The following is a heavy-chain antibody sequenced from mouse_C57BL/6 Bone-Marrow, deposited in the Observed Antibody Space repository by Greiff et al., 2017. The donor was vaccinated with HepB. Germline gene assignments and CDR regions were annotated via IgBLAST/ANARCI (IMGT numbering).Heavy chain of an antibody. J-gene: IGHJ2*01. CDR2: IDPYDSYT. D-gene: IGHD1-1*01. Sequence: QVQLQQPGAELVKPGASVKLSCKASGYTFTSYWMQWVKQRPGQGLEWIGEIDPYDSYTNYNQKFKGKATLTVDTSSSTAYMQLSSLTSEDSAVYYCARGTTVVGNYFDYWGQGTTLTVSS. CDR3: ARGTTVVGNYFDY. V-gene: IGHV1-50*01. CDR1: GYTFTSYW.